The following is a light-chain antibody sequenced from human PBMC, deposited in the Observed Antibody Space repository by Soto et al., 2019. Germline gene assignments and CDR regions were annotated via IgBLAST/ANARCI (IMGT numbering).Light chain of an antibody. CDR1: QSVSSIY. Sequence: DIVLTQSPGTLSLSPGERATLSCRTSQSVSSIYLAWYQQKPGQAPRPLIYGASSRATGIRDRFSGSGSGTDFTLTISRLEPEDFAVYFCQHYGSSSWTFGQGTKVEIK. CDR2: GAS. J-gene: IGKJ1*01. CDR3: QHYGSSSWT. V-gene: IGKV3-20*01.